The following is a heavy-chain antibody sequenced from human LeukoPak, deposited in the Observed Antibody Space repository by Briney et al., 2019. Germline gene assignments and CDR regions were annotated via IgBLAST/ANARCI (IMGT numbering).Heavy chain of an antibody. D-gene: IGHD2/OR15-2a*01. CDR3: SEGYFEPFDH. J-gene: IGHJ4*02. CDR2: LSYTGKT. Sequence: SETLSLTCVVSGASVSSSHWNWIRQLPGKGLKWIGCLSYTGKTDYNPSLTSRVTISLDTSKNQVSLKLRSVTAADTAVYYCSEGYFEPFDHWGQGTLVTVSS. CDR1: GASVSSSH. V-gene: IGHV4-59*02.